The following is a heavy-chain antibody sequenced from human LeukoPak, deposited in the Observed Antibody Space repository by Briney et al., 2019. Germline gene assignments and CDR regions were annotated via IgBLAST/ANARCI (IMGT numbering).Heavy chain of an antibody. V-gene: IGHV3-23*01. J-gene: IGHJ4*02. CDR3: AKDHSSGSYYNLPDY. CDR2: IGISGGSR. CDR1: GITFSSYC. D-gene: IGHD3-10*01. Sequence: GGSLRLSCAASGITFSSYCMGWVRQAPGQGLEWVSGIGISGGSRYYADSVKGRFTISRDNSKNTLYLQMNSLRAEDTAFYYCAKDHSSGSYYNLPDYWGQGTLVTVSS.